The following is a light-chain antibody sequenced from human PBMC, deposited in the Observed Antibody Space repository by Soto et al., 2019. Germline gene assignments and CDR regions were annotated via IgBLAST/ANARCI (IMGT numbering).Light chain of an antibody. CDR3: GSYAGFNNYVA. CDR1: ISDVGGYNY. V-gene: IGLV2-8*01. J-gene: IGLJ2*01. CDR2: EVS. Sequence: QSALTQPPSASGSPGQSVTISCTGTISDVGGYNYVSWYQQHPGKAPKLMIYEVSERPSGVPDRFSGSKSGNTASLTVSGLQADDEADYYCGSYAGFNNYVAFGGGTQLTVL.